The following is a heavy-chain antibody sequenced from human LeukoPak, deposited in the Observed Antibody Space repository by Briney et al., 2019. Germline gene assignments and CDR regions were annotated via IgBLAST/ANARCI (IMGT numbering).Heavy chain of an antibody. CDR1: GGSTSTYY. CDR3: ARDGSYDSSGYYYNWFDP. CDR2: IYYSGST. Sequence: SETLSLTCTVSGGSTSTYYWSWIRQPPGRGLEWLGYIYYSGSTTYNPSLKSRVTISVDTSENQFSLKLSSVTAADTAVYYCARDGSYDSSGYYYNWFDPWGQGTLVTVSS. V-gene: IGHV4-59*01. J-gene: IGHJ5*02. D-gene: IGHD3-22*01.